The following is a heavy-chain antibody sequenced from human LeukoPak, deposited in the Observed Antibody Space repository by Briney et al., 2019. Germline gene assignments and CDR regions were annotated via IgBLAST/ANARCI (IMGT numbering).Heavy chain of an antibody. D-gene: IGHD3-16*01. CDR3: AKDGGCYCVDV. CDR2: IRYDGTNE. Sequence: GGSLRLSCAASGFSFSSYVMHWVRQAPGKGLEWVALIRYDGTNEYYADSVKGRFTISRDNSKNTLFLQLNSVRAEDTAVYYCAKDGGCYCVDVWGKGTTVTVSS. CDR1: GFSFSSYV. V-gene: IGHV3-30*02. J-gene: IGHJ6*03.